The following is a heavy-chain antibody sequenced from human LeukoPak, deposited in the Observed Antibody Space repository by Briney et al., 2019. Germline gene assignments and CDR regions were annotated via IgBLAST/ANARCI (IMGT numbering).Heavy chain of an antibody. Sequence: SETLSRTRTVLAASLSSSSYSGGCTRQPPGKGLGWVGSIDYSGSTYYNPSLKSRVTISVDTSNNQFSLKLSSVTAADTAVYYCARHVPIWSGYDYWGQGTLVTVSS. J-gene: IGHJ4*02. CDR3: ARHVPIWSGYDY. D-gene: IGHD3-3*01. CDR2: IDYSGST. CDR1: AASLSSSSYS. V-gene: IGHV4-39*01.